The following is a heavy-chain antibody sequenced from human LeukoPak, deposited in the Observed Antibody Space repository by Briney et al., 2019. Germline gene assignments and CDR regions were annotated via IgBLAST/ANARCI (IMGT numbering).Heavy chain of an antibody. CDR1: GGTFSSYA. CDR3: ASDPPEEIFGVVV. D-gene: IGHD3-3*01. V-gene: IGHV1-69*05. CDR2: IIPIFGTA. Sequence: SVKVSCKASGGTFSSYAISWVRQAPGQGLEWMGRIIPIFGTANYAQKLQGRVTITTDESTSTAYMELSSLRSEDTAVYYCASDPPEEIFGVVVWGQGTLVTVSS. J-gene: IGHJ4*02.